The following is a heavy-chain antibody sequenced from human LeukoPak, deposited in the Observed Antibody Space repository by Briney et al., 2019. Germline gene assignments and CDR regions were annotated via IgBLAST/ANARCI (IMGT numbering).Heavy chain of an antibody. D-gene: IGHD6-13*01. CDR3: ARAAAAAGGQYFDY. CDR2: INPNSGGT. J-gene: IGHJ4*02. CDR1: GYTFTGYY. V-gene: IGHV1-2*02. Sequence: ASVKVSCKASGYTFTGYYMHWVRQAPGQGLEWMGWINPNSGGTNYAQKFQGRVTMTRDTSISTAYMELSRLRSDDTAVYYCARAAAAAGGQYFDYWGQGTLVAVSS.